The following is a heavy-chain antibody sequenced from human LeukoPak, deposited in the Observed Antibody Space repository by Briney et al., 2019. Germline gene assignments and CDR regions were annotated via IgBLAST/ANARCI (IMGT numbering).Heavy chain of an antibody. V-gene: IGHV4-39*07. J-gene: IGHJ3*02. CDR3: ARGWGYYDFWSGYTGGAFDI. CDR1: GGSISCSSYY. Sequence: SETLSLTCTVSGGSISCSSYYWGGIRQPPGKGLEWIGSIYYSGSTYYNRSLKSRVTISVDTSKNQFSLKLSSVTAADTAGYYCARGWGYYDFWSGYTGGAFDIWGQGTMVTVSS. D-gene: IGHD3-3*01. CDR2: IYYSGST.